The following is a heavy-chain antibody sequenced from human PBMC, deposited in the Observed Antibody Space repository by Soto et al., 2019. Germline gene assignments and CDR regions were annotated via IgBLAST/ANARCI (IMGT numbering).Heavy chain of an antibody. CDR3: ARASGNGGHYYYYGMDV. J-gene: IGHJ6*02. CDR1: GFTFSYYA. V-gene: IGHV3-30-3*01. D-gene: IGHD1-26*01. Sequence: GGSLRLSCAASGFTFSYYAMHWVRQAPGKGLEWVAVISYDGSNKYYADSVKGRFTISRDNSKNTLYLQMNSLRAEDTAVYYCARASGNGGHYYYYGMDVWGQGTTVTVSS. CDR2: ISYDGSNK.